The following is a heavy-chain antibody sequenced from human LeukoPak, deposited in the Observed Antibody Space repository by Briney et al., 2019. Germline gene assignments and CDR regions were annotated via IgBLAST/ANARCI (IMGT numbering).Heavy chain of an antibody. Sequence: GGSLRLSCAASGFTFSCYAMSWVRQAPGKGLEWVSAISGSGGSTYYADSVKGRFTISRDNSKNTLYLQMNSLRAEDTAVYYCAKMVFVSGLKDYFDYWGQGTLVTVSS. V-gene: IGHV3-23*01. CDR2: ISGSGGST. J-gene: IGHJ4*02. CDR3: AKMVFVSGLKDYFDY. D-gene: IGHD5-12*01. CDR1: GFTFSCYA.